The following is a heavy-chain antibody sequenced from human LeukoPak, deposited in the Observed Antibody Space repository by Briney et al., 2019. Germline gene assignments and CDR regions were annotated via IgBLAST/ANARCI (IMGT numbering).Heavy chain of an antibody. CDR2: MNPNSGNT. Sequence: ASVKVSCKASGYTFTSYDINSVRQATGQGVEWMGWMNPNSGNTGYAQKFQGRVTITRNTSISTAYMELSSLRSEDTAVYYCARNTATWCDGWFDPWGQGILVTVSS. J-gene: IGHJ5*02. D-gene: IGHD5-18*01. CDR3: ARNTATWCDGWFDP. CDR1: GYTFTSYD. V-gene: IGHV1-8*03.